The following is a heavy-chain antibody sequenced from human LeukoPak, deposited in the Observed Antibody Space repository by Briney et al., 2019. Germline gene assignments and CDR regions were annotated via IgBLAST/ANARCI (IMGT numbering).Heavy chain of an antibody. J-gene: IGHJ4*02. CDR2: IIPIYGTA. CDR3: ARAGRSIAAQDY. CDR1: VGTYSSYA. Sequence: SVKVSCKATVGTYSSYAINWVRQAPGQGVEWMGGIIPIYGTANYSQKFQGRVTITADESTSTDYMELSSLRSEDTAVYYCARAGRSIAAQDYWGPGTPVTVSS. V-gene: IGHV1-69*13. D-gene: IGHD6-6*01.